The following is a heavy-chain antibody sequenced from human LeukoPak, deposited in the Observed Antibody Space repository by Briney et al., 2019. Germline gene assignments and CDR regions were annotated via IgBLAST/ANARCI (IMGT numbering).Heavy chain of an antibody. CDR1: RYSSTDYY. V-gene: IGHV1-2*02. D-gene: IGHD2-15*01. J-gene: IGHJ5*02. CDR3: TRESRVGNRFDP. CDR2: INPDSGDT. Sequence: ASVKVSCKASRYSSTDYYIHCVRHTPGQRLEWRGLINPDSGDTNYAQKFQGGVTMTRETSIRTVYMELRGLRSDDAAIYYCTRESRVGNRFDPWGQGSLVIVSS.